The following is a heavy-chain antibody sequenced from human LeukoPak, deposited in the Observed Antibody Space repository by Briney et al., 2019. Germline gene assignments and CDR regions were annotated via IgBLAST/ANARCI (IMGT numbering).Heavy chain of an antibody. CDR1: GGTFSSYA. CDR3: AREMRGYCSGGSCYYDNWFDP. J-gene: IGHJ5*02. Sequence: SVKVSCKASGGTFSSYAISWVRQAPGQGLEWMGGIIPIFGTANYAQKFEGRVTITTDESTRTAYMELSSLRSEDTAVYYCAREMRGYCSGGSCYYDNWFDPWGQGTLVTVSS. V-gene: IGHV1-69*05. CDR2: IIPIFGTA. D-gene: IGHD2-15*01.